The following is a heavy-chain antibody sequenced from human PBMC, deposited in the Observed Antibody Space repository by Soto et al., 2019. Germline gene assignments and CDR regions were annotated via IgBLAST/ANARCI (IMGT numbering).Heavy chain of an antibody. D-gene: IGHD3-3*01. Sequence: EEQLVETGGGLIQPGGSLRLSCAVSGFTVIRDYMNWVRQAPGKGLEWVSVIYSGGTTYHADSVKGRFTISRDNSGNTLFLQMNSLRAEDTAMYYCARSTEWNAFDLWGQGTIVTVSS. J-gene: IGHJ3*01. CDR3: ARSTEWNAFDL. CDR2: IYSGGTT. V-gene: IGHV3-53*02. CDR1: GFTVIRDY.